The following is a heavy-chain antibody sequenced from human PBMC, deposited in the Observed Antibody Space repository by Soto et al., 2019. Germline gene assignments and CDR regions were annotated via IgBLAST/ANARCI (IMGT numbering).Heavy chain of an antibody. Sequence: PSETLSLTCAVYGVSFSGYYWIWIRQPPGKGLEWIGEIKHSGSTNYNPSLKSRVTISVDTSKNQFSLKLSSVTAADTAVYYCARGYSRKAMVTYYYYYYYMDVWGKGTTVTVSS. D-gene: IGHD5-18*01. J-gene: IGHJ6*03. V-gene: IGHV4-34*01. CDR3: ARGYSRKAMVTYYYYYYYMDV. CDR1: GVSFSGYY. CDR2: IKHSGST.